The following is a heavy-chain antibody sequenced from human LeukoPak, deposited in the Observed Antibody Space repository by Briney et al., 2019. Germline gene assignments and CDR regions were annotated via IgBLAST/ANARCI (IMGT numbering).Heavy chain of an antibody. V-gene: IGHV3-74*01. D-gene: IGHD2-8*01. CDR1: GYSFTTYW. J-gene: IGHJ4*02. Sequence: GESLKISCKGSGYSFTTYWMHWVRQAPGKGLVWVSRINTDGRSTSYADSVKGRFTVSRDNSKDTLYLQMNSLRADDTAVYYCARGGTDILLEPPAIPFDYWGQGALVTVSS. CDR3: ARGGTDILLEPPAIPFDY. CDR2: INTDGRST.